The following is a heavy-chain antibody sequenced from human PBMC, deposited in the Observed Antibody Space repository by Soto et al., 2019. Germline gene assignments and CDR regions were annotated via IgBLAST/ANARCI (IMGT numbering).Heavy chain of an antibody. D-gene: IGHD1-26*01. CDR1: GYTFTSYG. Sequence: GASVKVSCKASGYTFTSYGISWVRQAPGQGLEWMGWISAYNGNTNYAQKLQGRVTMTTDTSTSTAYMELRSLRSDDTAVYYCARTMYSGSYYWYFDLWGRGTLVTVSS. V-gene: IGHV1-18*01. CDR3: ARTMYSGSYYWYFDL. J-gene: IGHJ2*01. CDR2: ISAYNGNT.